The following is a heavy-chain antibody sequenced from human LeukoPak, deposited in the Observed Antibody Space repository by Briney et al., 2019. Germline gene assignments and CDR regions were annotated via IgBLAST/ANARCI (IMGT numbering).Heavy chain of an antibody. CDR2: IIPMSGTA. D-gene: IGHD3-3*01. J-gene: IGHJ4*02. CDR3: ASPVKYYDTWSGYPPFDY. V-gene: IGHV1-69*13. Sequence: SVKVSCKASGCTFNNYGIIWVRQAPGQGLEWVGGIIPMSGTANYAQKFQGRVTITADESTSTAYMELSSLRSEDTAIYYCASPVKYYDTWSGYPPFDYWGQGTLVTVSS. CDR1: GCTFNNYG.